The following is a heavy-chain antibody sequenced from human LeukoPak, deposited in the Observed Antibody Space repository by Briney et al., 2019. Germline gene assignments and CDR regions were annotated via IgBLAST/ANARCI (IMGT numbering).Heavy chain of an antibody. CDR1: GGSISSGGYS. V-gene: IGHV4-34*01. Sequence: PSETLSLTCAVSGGSISSGGYSWSWIRQPPGKGLEWIGEINHSGSTNYNPSLKSRVTISVDTSKNQFSLKLSSVTAADTAVYYCARGTPDIVVVPAATNYYYYGMDVWGQGTTVTVSS. CDR3: ARGTPDIVVVPAATNYYYYGMDV. CDR2: INHSGST. J-gene: IGHJ6*02. D-gene: IGHD2-2*01.